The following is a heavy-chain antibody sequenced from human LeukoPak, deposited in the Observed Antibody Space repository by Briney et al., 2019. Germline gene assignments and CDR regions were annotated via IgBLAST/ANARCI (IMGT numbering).Heavy chain of an antibody. CDR3: ARVESGSCSSTRCRSIDY. D-gene: IGHD2-2*01. CDR2: INTDGSTT. CDR1: GFTFSNYW. J-gene: IGHJ4*02. V-gene: IGHV3-74*01. Sequence: PGGSPRLSCAASGFTFSNYWMHWVRQTPGKGLVWVSRINTDGSTTHYADSVKGRFTISRDNAKNTLYVQMNSLRVEDTAVYYCARVESGSCSSTRCRSIDYWGQGTLVTVSS.